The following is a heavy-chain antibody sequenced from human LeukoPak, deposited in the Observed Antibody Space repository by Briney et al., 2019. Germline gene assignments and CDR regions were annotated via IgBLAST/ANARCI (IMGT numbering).Heavy chain of an antibody. Sequence: SETLSLTCAVYGGSFSGYYWSWIRRPPGKGLGGIGEINHSGSTNYNPSLKSRVTISVDTSKNQFSLKLSSVTAADTAVYYCARDSSGWYYFDYWGQGTLVTVSS. CDR2: INHSGST. CDR3: ARDSSGWYYFDY. J-gene: IGHJ4*02. V-gene: IGHV4-34*01. CDR1: GGSFSGYY. D-gene: IGHD6-19*01.